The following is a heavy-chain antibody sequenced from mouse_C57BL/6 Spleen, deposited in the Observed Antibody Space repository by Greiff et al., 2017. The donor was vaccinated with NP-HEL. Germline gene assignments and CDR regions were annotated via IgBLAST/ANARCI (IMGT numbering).Heavy chain of an antibody. J-gene: IGHJ4*01. D-gene: IGHD2-4*01. CDR2: IYPGSGST. Sequence: QVQLQQSGAELVKPGASVKMSCKASGYTFTSYWITWVKQRPGQGLEWIGDIYPGSGSTNYNEKFKSKATLTVDTSSSTAYMQLSSLTSEDSAVYYCARKRGLRRGYAMDYWGQGTSVTVSS. V-gene: IGHV1-55*01. CDR1: GYTFTSYW. CDR3: ARKRGLRRGYAMDY.